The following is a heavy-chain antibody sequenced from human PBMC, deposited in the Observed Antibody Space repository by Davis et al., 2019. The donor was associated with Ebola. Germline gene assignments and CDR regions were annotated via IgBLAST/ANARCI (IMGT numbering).Heavy chain of an antibody. D-gene: IGHD6-6*01. V-gene: IGHV3-11*04. CDR1: GFTFSDYY. Sequence: GESLKISCAASGFTFSDYYMSWIRQAPGKGLEWVSYISSSGSTIYYADSVKGRFTISRDNAKNSLYLQMNSLRAEDTAVYYCARDQRIAARRYYYYGMDVWGQGTTVTVSS. CDR2: ISSSGSTI. CDR3: ARDQRIAARRYYYYGMDV. J-gene: IGHJ6*02.